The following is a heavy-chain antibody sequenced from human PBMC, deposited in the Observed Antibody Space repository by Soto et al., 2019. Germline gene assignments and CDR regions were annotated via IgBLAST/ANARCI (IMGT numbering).Heavy chain of an antibody. D-gene: IGHD4-4*01. V-gene: IGHV1-46*01. J-gene: IGHJ5*02. Sequence: SVKVSCKASGYTFTSYYMHWVRQAPGQGLEWMGIINPSGGSTSYAQKFQGRVTMTRDTSTSTVYMELSSLRSEDTAVYYCAISRTVTTRWFDPWGQGTLVTVSS. CDR1: GYTFTSYY. CDR2: INPSGGST. CDR3: AISRTVTTRWFDP.